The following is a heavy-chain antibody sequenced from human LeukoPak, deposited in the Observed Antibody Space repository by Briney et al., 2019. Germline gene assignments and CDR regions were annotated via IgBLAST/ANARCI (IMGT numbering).Heavy chain of an antibody. V-gene: IGHV4-59*01. CDR3: ASHPGKVQLWHFDY. CDR2: IYYSGST. J-gene: IGHJ4*02. Sequence: SETLSLTCTVSGGSISSYYWSWIRQPPGKGLEWIGYIYYSGSTNYKPSLKSRVTISVDTSKNQFSLKLSSVTAADTAVYYCASHPGKVQLWHFDYWGQGTLVTVSS. D-gene: IGHD5-18*01. CDR1: GGSISSYY.